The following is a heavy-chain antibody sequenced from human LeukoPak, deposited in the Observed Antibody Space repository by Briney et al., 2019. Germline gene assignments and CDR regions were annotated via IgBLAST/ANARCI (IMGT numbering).Heavy chain of an antibody. V-gene: IGHV1-2*06. CDR1: GYTFTGYY. CDR2: INPNSGGT. CDR3: ARRGIAVAGTLPLIDY. J-gene: IGHJ4*02. D-gene: IGHD6-19*01. Sequence: ASVKVSCKASGYTFTGYYMHWVRQAPGQGLEWMGRINPNSGGTNYAQKFQGRVTMTRDTSISTAYVEPSRLRSDDTAVYYCARRGIAVAGTLPLIDYWGQGTLVTVSS.